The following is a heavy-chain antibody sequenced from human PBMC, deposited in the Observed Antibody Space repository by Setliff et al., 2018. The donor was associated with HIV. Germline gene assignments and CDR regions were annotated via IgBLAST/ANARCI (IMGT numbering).Heavy chain of an antibody. J-gene: IGHJ4*02. CDR1: GYTFTSYA. V-gene: IGHV1-3*01. CDR3: ARAGYLLHYFDS. D-gene: IGHD1-26*01. CDR2: INAGNGNT. Sequence: ASVKVSCKASGYTFTSYAVHWVRQAPGQRLEWMGWINAGNGNTKFSQKFQGRVTFTRDTSASTAYMELSSPRSEDTAVYYCARAGYLLHYFDSWGQGTLVTVSS.